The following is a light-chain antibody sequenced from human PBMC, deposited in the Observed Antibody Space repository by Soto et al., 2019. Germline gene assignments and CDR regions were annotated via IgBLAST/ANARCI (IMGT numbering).Light chain of an antibody. CDR2: DAS. J-gene: IGKJ4*01. V-gene: IGKV1-33*01. Sequence: DIQMTQSPTSLSASVGDTVTITCQASQHISNYLNWVQQRPGKAPQLLIYDASNLEMGVPSRFSGSGSGTNFSFTISSLQPEDIATYNCQQFNSVPLTFGGGTKV. CDR1: QHISNY. CDR3: QQFNSVPLT.